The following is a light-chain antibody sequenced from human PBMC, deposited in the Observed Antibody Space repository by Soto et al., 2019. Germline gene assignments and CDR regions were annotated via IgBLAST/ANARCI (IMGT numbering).Light chain of an antibody. CDR2: EIN. CDR1: SSDVGGYNY. J-gene: IGLJ2*01. CDR3: NSYAVDNVL. V-gene: IGLV2-8*01. Sequence: QSALTQPPSASGSPGQSVTISCTGTSSDVGGYNYVSWYQQHPGKAPKLMIYEINKRPSGVPDRFSGSKSGNTASLTVSGLQDEDEADYYCNSYAVDNVLFGGGTKRTVL.